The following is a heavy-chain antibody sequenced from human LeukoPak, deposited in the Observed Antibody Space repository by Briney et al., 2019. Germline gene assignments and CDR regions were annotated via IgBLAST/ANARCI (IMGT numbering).Heavy chain of an antibody. J-gene: IGHJ6*02. D-gene: IGHD5-12*01. Sequence: SETLSLTCTVSGGSISSYYWSWIRQPPGKGLEWIGYIYYSGSTNYNPSLKRRVTISVDTSKNQFSLKLSSVTAADTAVYYCARGFGRGYDFPTYYYGMDVWGQGTTVTVSS. CDR3: ARGFGRGYDFPTYYYGMDV. CDR2: IYYSGST. V-gene: IGHV4-59*01. CDR1: GGSISSYY.